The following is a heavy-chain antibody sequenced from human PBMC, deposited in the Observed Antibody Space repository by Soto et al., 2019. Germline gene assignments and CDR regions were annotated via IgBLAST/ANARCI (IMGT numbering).Heavy chain of an antibody. J-gene: IGHJ1*01. Sequence: GGSLRLSCASSGFIFTSYSMVWVRLAPGKGLEWVASISTGSDSIYYADSVKGRFTVSRDNAKNSLYLQMNNLRVEDTAVYFCAKDRSADRFVQYFQHWGQGTQVTVSS. CDR3: AKDRSADRFVQYFQH. V-gene: IGHV3-21*01. CDR2: ISTGSDSI. CDR1: GFIFTSYS. D-gene: IGHD6-19*01.